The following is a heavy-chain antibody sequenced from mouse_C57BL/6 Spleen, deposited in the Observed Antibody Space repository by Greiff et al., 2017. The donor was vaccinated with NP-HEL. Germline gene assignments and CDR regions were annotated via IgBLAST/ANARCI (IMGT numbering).Heavy chain of an antibody. CDR2: ISGGGGNT. Sequence: EVQLVESGGGLVKPGGSLKLSCAASGFTFSSYTMSWVRQTPEKRLEWVATISGGGGNTYYPDSVKGRFTISRDNAKNTLYLQMSSLRSEDTALYYCARPRGDYYAMDYWGQGTSVTVSS. CDR1: GFTFSSYT. CDR3: ARPRGDYYAMDY. V-gene: IGHV5-9*01. J-gene: IGHJ4*01.